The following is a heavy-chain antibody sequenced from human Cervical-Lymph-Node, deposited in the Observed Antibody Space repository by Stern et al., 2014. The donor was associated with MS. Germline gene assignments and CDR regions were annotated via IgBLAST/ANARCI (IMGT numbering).Heavy chain of an antibody. J-gene: IGHJ4*02. CDR1: GFTFSSYW. V-gene: IGHV3-7*03. D-gene: IGHD1-26*01. Sequence: EVQLVESGGGLVQPGGSLRLSCAASGFTFSSYWMSWVRQAPGKGLERVANIKQDGSEKYYVDPVKGRFTISRDNAKNSLYLQMNSLRAEDTAVYYCARDRKRPGTYYFDYWGQGTLVTVSS. CDR2: IKQDGSEK. CDR3: ARDRKRPGTYYFDY.